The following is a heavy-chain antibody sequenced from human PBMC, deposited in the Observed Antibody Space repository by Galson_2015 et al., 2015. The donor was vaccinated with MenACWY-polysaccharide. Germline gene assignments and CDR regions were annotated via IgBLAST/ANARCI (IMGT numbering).Heavy chain of an antibody. CDR3: AKVTYFYGSGSYAWKEGSDY. J-gene: IGHJ4*02. CDR2: IRYDESNK. Sequence: SLRLSCAASGFTFSSYGMHWVRQAPGKGLEWVAFIRYDESNKYYADSVKGRFTISRDNSKNTLYLQMNSLRAEDTAVYYCAKVTYFYGSGSYAWKEGSDYWGQGTLVTVSP. CDR1: GFTFSSYG. D-gene: IGHD3-10*01. V-gene: IGHV3-30*02.